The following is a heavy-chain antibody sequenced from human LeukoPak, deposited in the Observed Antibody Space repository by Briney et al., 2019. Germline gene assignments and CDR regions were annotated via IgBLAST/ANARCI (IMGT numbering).Heavy chain of an antibody. V-gene: IGHV1-69*04. CDR1: VGTFTSYA. Sequence: SVKVSRKASVGTFTSYAISWVRQAPGQRLEWMGRIIPILGIANYAQKFQGRVTITADKSTSRAYMELSSLRSEDTAVYYCARDLYSSSWPSLLGYYYYGMDVWGQGTTVTVSS. D-gene: IGHD6-13*01. CDR3: ARDLYSSSWPSLLGYYYYGMDV. J-gene: IGHJ6*02. CDR2: IIPILGIA.